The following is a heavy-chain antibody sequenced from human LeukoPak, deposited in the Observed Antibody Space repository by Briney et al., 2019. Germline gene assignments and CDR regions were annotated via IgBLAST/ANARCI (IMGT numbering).Heavy chain of an antibody. V-gene: IGHV3-30-3*01. J-gene: IGHJ4*02. Sequence: GGSLRLSCAASGFTFSSYAMHWVRQAPGKGLEWVAVISYDGSNKYYADSVKGRFTISRDNSKNTLYLQMNSLRAEDTAVYYCARDPSNVDFWSGFSGHWGQGTLVTVSS. CDR1: GFTFSSYA. D-gene: IGHD3-3*01. CDR2: ISYDGSNK. CDR3: ARDPSNVDFWSGFSGH.